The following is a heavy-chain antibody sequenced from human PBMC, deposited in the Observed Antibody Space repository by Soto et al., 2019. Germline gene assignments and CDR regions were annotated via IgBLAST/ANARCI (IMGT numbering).Heavy chain of an antibody. Sequence: SETLSLTCTVSGGSVSSGSYYWSWIRQPPGKGLEWIGYIYYSGSTNYNPSLKSRVTISVDTSKNQFSLKLSSVTAADTAVYYCARDEYFDWLGAFDIWGQGTMVTVSS. CDR3: ARDEYFDWLGAFDI. J-gene: IGHJ3*02. V-gene: IGHV4-61*01. D-gene: IGHD3-9*01. CDR2: IYYSGST. CDR1: GGSVSSGSYY.